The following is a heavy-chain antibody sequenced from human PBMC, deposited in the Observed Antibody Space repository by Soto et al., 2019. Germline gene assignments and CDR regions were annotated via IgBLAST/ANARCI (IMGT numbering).Heavy chain of an antibody. CDR2: ISGGGGST. D-gene: IGHD1-1*01. V-gene: IGHV3-23*01. J-gene: IGHJ3*02. Sequence: PGGSLRLSCAASGFTFSSYAMSWVRQAPGKGLEWVSAISGGGGSTYYADSVKGRFAISRDNSKNTLYLQMSSLRADDTAVFYCASRREPEGFYIWGQGTMVTVS. CDR1: GFTFSSYA. CDR3: ASRREPEGFYI.